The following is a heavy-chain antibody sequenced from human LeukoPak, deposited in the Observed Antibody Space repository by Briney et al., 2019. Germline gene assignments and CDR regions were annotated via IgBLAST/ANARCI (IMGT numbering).Heavy chain of an antibody. V-gene: IGHV3-53*01. Sequence: PGGSLRLSCAASGFTVSSNYMSWVRQAPGKGLEWVSVIYSGGTTYYADSVKGRFTISRDDSKNTLYLQMNSPRAEDTAVYYCVRATYSSGWSLNYYFDYWGQGTLVAVSS. CDR3: VRATYSSGWSLNYYFDY. CDR1: GFTVSSNY. D-gene: IGHD6-19*01. J-gene: IGHJ4*02. CDR2: IYSGGTT.